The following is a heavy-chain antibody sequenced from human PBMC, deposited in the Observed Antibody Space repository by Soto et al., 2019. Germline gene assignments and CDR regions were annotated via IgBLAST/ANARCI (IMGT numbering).Heavy chain of an antibody. CDR3: ARIGFYGIGGLNWFDP. V-gene: IGHV4-39*01. D-gene: IGHD3-10*01. J-gene: IGHJ5*02. CDR2: IHYSGST. CDR1: GGSISGSSYY. Sequence: QSQTLSLTCSVSGGSISGSSYYWGWIRQPPGKGLEWIGSIHYSGSTYYNLSLKSRVTISVDTSKNQFSLKLNSVTAADTAVYYCARIGFYGIGGLNWFDPWGQGTLVTVSS.